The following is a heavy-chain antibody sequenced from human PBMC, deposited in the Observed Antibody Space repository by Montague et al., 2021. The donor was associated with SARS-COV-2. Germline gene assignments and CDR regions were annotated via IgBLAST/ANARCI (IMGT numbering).Heavy chain of an antibody. J-gene: IGHJ6*02. D-gene: IGHD3-3*01. CDR3: ARDKPDYDFWPGYGMDV. Sequence: SETLSLTCTVSGGSISSYYWSWIRQPPGKGLEWIGYIYYSGSTNYNPSLKSRVTISVDTSKNQFSLKLSSATAADTAVYYCARDKPDYDFWPGYGMDVWGQGTTVTVSS. V-gene: IGHV4-59*01. CDR2: IYYSGST. CDR1: GGSISSYY.